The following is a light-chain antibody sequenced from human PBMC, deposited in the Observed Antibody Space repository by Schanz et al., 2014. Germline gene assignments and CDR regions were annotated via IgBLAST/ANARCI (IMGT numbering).Light chain of an antibody. Sequence: DIVMTQSPDSLAVSLGERATIHCKSSQTVLSSANNKNFLAWYQQKPGQPPKLLFSWASTRENGVPDRFSGSGSGTDFTLTISSLQAEDVAVYYCQQCYSAPWTFGQGTKVEIK. CDR1: QTVLSSANNKNF. J-gene: IGKJ1*01. CDR3: QQCYSAPWT. V-gene: IGKV4-1*01. CDR2: WAS.